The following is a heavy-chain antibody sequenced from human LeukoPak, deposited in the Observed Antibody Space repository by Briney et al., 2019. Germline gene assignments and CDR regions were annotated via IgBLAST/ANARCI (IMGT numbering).Heavy chain of an antibody. CDR3: ARGVRGVIITFDAFDI. D-gene: IGHD3-10*02. J-gene: IGHJ3*02. Sequence: SVKVSCKASGGTFSSYAISWVRQAPGQGLEWMGGIIPIFGTANYAQKFQGRVTITADESTSTAYIELSSLRSEDTAVYYCARGVRGVIITFDAFDIWGQGTMVTVSS. CDR1: GGTFSSYA. CDR2: IIPIFGTA. V-gene: IGHV1-69*13.